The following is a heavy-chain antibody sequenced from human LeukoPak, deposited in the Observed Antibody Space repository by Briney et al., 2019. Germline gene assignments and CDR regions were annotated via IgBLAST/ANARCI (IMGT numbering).Heavy chain of an antibody. V-gene: IGHV1-2*02. CDR1: GYTFTGYY. CDR3: ARGFYGGYYHYYYYMDV. CDR2: INPNSGGT. Sequence: ASVKVSCKASGYTFTGYYMHWVRQAPGQGLEWMGWINPNSGGTNYAQKFQGRVTMTRDTSIGTAYMELSRLRSDDTAVYYCARGFYGGYYHYYYYMDVWGKGTTVTVSS. J-gene: IGHJ6*03. D-gene: IGHD4-23*01.